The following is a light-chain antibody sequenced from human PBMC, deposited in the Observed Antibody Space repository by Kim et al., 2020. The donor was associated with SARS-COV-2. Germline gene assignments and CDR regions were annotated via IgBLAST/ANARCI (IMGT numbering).Light chain of an antibody. J-gene: IGKJ2*02. Sequence: PSPLSASVGDRVTVPCRASQSISGWLAWYQQKPGKAPKLRIYHASTLERGVPSRFSGSGSETEFTLTITNLQPDDFATYYCQHLGTFGLGTKLEI. V-gene: IGKV1-5*01. CDR2: HAS. CDR1: QSISGW. CDR3: QHLGT.